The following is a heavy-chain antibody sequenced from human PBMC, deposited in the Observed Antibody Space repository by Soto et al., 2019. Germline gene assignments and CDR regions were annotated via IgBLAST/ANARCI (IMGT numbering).Heavy chain of an antibody. CDR2: IYSGGST. D-gene: IGHD6-19*01. J-gene: IGHJ3*02. CDR3: ARTYTRKVKWLPDSELPQRAFDI. V-gene: IGHV3-53*01. CDR1: GFTVSSNY. Sequence: EVQLVESGGGLIQPGGSLRLSCAASGFTVSSNYMSWVRQAPGKGLEWVSVIYSGGSTYYADSVKGRFTISRDSSKNTLYLQMNSLGAEEAAVDYCARTYTRKVKWLPDSELPQRAFDIWGQGTMVTFSS.